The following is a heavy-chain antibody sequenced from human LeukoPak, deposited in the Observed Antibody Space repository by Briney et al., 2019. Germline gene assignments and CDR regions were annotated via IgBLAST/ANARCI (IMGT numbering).Heavy chain of an antibody. CDR2: IYHSGST. CDR3: ASSPYSSKGGVYFDY. CDR1: GGSISSSNW. D-gene: IGHD6-13*01. V-gene: IGHV4-4*02. Sequence: PSGTLSLTCAVSGGSISSSNWWSWVRQPPGKGLEWIGEIYHSGSTNYNPSLKSRVTISVDKSKNQFSLKLSSVTAADTAVYYCASSPYSSKGGVYFDYWGQGTLVTVSS. J-gene: IGHJ4*02.